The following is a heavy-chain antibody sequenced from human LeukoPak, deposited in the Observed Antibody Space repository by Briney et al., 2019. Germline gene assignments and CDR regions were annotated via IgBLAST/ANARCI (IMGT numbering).Heavy chain of an antibody. D-gene: IGHD1-1*01. J-gene: IGHJ4*02. V-gene: IGHV3-48*01. CDR3: VRVKGTYFDY. CDR1: GFPLSSYS. Sequence: PGGSLRLSCAASGFPLSSYSMNWVRQAPGKGLEWISYISASGSAIYYVDSVKGGVTVSRDNARNSLFLQMDSPRAEDTAVYYCVRVKGTYFDYWGPGTLVTVSS. CDR2: ISASGSAI.